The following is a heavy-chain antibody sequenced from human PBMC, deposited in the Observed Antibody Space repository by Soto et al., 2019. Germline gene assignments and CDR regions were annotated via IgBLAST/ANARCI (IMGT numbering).Heavy chain of an antibody. J-gene: IGHJ5*02. D-gene: IGHD6-13*01. CDR3: ARDVRGWQQLVLWFDP. CDR1: GFTFSSYS. CDR2: ISSSSSYI. V-gene: IGHV3-21*01. Sequence: EVQLVESGGGLVKPGVSLRLSCAASGFTFSSYSMNWVRQAPGKGLEWVSSISSSSSYIYYADSVKGRFTISRDNAKNSLYLQMNSLRAEDTAVYYCARDVRGWQQLVLWFDPWGQGTLVTVSS.